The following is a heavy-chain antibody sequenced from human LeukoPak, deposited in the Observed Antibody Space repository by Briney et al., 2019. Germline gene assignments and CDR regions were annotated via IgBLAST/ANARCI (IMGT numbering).Heavy chain of an antibody. CDR2: IRYDGSNK. CDR1: GFTFSSYG. CDR3: ARDGYCSGGSCFYYGMDV. V-gene: IGHV3-30*02. D-gene: IGHD2-15*01. Sequence: GGSLRLSCAASGFTFSSYGMHWVRQASGKGLEWVAFIRYDGSNKHYADSVKGRFTISRDNSKNTLYLQMNSLRAEDTAVYYCARDGYCSGGSCFYYGMDVWGQGTTVTVSS. J-gene: IGHJ6*02.